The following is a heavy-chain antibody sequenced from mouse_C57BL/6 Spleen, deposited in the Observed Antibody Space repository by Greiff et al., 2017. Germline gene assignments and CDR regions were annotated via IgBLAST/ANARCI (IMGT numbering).Heavy chain of an antibody. Sequence: QVQLQQPGAELVMPGASVKLSCKASGYTFTSYWMHWVKQRPGQGLEWIGEIDPSDSYTNYNQKFKGKSTLTVDKSSSTAYMQLSSLTSEDSAVYYCERRNYERAYAMDYWGQGTSVTVSS. J-gene: IGHJ4*01. V-gene: IGHV1-69*01. CDR1: GYTFTSYW. CDR3: ERRNYERAYAMDY. D-gene: IGHD1-1*01. CDR2: IDPSDSYT.